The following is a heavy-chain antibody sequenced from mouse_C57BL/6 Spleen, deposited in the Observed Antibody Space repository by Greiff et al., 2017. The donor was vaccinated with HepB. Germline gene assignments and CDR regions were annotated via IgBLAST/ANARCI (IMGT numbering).Heavy chain of an antibody. D-gene: IGHD2-4*01. V-gene: IGHV1-81*01. Sequence: QVQLKESGAELARPGASVKLSCKASGYTFTSYGISWVKQRTGQGLEWIGEIYPRSGNTYYNEKFKGKATLTADKSSSTAYMELRSLTSEDSAVYFCARRDYDYDGGTWFAYWGQGTLVTVSA. CDR2: IYPRSGNT. CDR3: ARRDYDYDGGTWFAY. CDR1: GYTFTSYG. J-gene: IGHJ3*01.